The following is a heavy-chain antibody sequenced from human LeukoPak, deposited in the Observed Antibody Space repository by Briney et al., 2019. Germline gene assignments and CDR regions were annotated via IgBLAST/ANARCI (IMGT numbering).Heavy chain of an antibody. V-gene: IGHV4-61*02. J-gene: IGHJ4*02. Sequence: SETLSLTCTVSGGSISSGSYYWSWIRQPAGKGLEWIGRIYTSGSTNYNPSPKSRVTISVDTSKNQFSLKLSSVTAADTAVYYCARAGYSYGYDYYFDYWGQGTLVTVSS. CDR3: ARAGYSYGYDYYFDY. D-gene: IGHD5-18*01. CDR1: GGSISSGSYY. CDR2: IYTSGST.